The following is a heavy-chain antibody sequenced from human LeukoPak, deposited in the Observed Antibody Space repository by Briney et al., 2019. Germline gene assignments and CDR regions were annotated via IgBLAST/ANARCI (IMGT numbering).Heavy chain of an antibody. Sequence: SQTLSLTCTVSGGSISSGGYYWSWIRQPPGKGLEWIGYIYHSGSTYYNPSLKSRVTLSVDRSKNQFSLKLSSVTAADTAVYYCARGVVIEGYFDYWGQGTLVTVSS. V-gene: IGHV4-30-2*01. J-gene: IGHJ4*02. D-gene: IGHD2-21*01. CDR2: IYHSGST. CDR1: GGSISSGGYY. CDR3: ARGVVIEGYFDY.